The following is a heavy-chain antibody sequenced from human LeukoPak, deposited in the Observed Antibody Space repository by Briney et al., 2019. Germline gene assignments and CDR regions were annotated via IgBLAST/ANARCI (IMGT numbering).Heavy chain of an antibody. D-gene: IGHD6-19*01. CDR3: ARGANRYSSGWYYFDY. J-gene: IGHJ4*02. V-gene: IGHV4-31*03. CDR1: GGSISSGGYY. CDR2: IYYSGST. Sequence: SETLSLTCTVSGGSISSGGYYWSWIRQHPGKGLEWIGYIYYSGSTYYNPSLKSRVTISVDTSKNQFSLKLSSVTAADTAVYYCARGANRYSSGWYYFDYWGQGAVVTVSS.